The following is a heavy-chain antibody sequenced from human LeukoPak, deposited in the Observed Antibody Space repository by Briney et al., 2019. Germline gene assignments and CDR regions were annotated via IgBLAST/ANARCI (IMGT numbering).Heavy chain of an antibody. CDR3: ARSKIAVTDPGGFDY. Sequence: PGGSLRLSCVASEFIFSSYAMHWVRQAPGKGLEYVSAISSNGGSTYYANSVKGRFTISRDNSKNTLYLQMGSLRAEDMAVYYCARSKIAVTDPGGFDYWGQGTLVTVSS. CDR2: ISSNGGST. D-gene: IGHD6-19*01. CDR1: EFIFSSYA. J-gene: IGHJ4*02. V-gene: IGHV3-64*01.